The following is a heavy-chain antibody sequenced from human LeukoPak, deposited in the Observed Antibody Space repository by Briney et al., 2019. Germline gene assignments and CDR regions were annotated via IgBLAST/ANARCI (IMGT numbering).Heavy chain of an antibody. CDR2: IYYSGSP. CDR3: ARHLVPWRWFHP. Sequence: PSETLSHTCTVSGGSISSYYWSWIRQPPGKGLGWIGCIYYSGSPHYNPSLKSRVTTSVDPPKNQFSLKLSSVTAADTPVYYCARHLVPWRWFHPWGQGTLVTVSS. D-gene: IGHD5-12*01. CDR1: GGSISSYY. J-gene: IGHJ5*02. V-gene: IGHV4-59*08.